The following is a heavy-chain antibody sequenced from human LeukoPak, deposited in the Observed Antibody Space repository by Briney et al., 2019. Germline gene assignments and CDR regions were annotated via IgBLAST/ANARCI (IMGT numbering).Heavy chain of an antibody. J-gene: IGHJ5*02. D-gene: IGHD1-1*01. CDR3: ARSSTALGWFDP. CDR1: GGSISSGGYY. Sequence: SQTLSLTCTVSGGSISSGGYYWSWIRQHPGKGLEWIGYIYSSGSTYYNPSLKSRVTISVVTSKNQFSLKLSSVTAADTAVYYCARSSTALGWFDPWGQGTLVTVSS. V-gene: IGHV4-31*03. CDR2: IYSSGST.